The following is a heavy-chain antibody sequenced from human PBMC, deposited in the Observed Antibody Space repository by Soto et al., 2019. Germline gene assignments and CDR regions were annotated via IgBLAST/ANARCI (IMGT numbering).Heavy chain of an antibody. V-gene: IGHV4-59*01. D-gene: IGHD2-15*01. CDR2: IYYSGST. J-gene: IGHJ4*02. CDR3: AKGPASGGRRPYYFDY. CDR1: GGSISSYY. Sequence: SETLSLTCTVSGGSISSYYWSWIRQPPGKGLEWIGYIYYSGSTNYNPSLKSRVTISVDTSKNQFSLKLSSVTAEDTAVYYCAKGPASGGRRPYYFDYWGQGTLVTVSS.